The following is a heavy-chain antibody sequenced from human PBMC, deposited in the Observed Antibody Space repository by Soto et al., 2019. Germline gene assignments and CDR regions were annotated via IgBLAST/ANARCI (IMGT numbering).Heavy chain of an antibody. CDR1: GGTFSSYA. D-gene: IGHD1-1*01. CDR2: IIPIFGTA. J-gene: IGHJ6*02. CDR3: ARRGEELEHLDHYYYYGMDV. Sequence: SVKVSCKASGGTFSSYAISWVRQAPGQGLEWMGGIIPIFGTANYAQKFQGRVTITADESTSTAYMELSSLRSEDTAVYYCARRGEELEHLDHYYYYGMDVWGQGTTVTVSS. V-gene: IGHV1-69*13.